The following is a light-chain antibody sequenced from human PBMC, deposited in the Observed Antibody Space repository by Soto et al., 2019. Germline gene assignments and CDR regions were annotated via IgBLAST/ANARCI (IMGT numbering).Light chain of an antibody. CDR1: SRHTNYA. Sequence: LVLTQSPAASASLGASVKLTCSLSSRHTNYAIAWHQVQPEKGPRYLMKINSDGRHIKGDGIPDRFSGSSSGAERYLTISSLRSEDEADYYCLTWGPGIWVFGGGTKVTVL. J-gene: IGLJ3*02. V-gene: IGLV4-69*01. CDR2: INSDGRH. CDR3: LTWGPGIWV.